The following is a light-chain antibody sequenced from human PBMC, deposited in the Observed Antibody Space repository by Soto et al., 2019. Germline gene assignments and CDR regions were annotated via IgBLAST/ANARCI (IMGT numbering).Light chain of an antibody. CDR1: QTILYSSNSLNY. V-gene: IGKV4-1*01. J-gene: IGKJ3*01. Sequence: DIVMTQSPDSLAVSLGERATINCKSSQTILYSSNSLNYLAWFQQKQGQPPKLLIYWAATRASGVPDRFSGSGSGADCTLTIGSLLAEDGTLYYFQQYWIPPLTVGAGNKV. CDR2: WAA. CDR3: QQYWIPPLT.